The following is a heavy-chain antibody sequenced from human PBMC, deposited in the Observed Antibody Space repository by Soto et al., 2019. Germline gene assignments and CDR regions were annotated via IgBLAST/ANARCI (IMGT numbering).Heavy chain of an antibody. CDR3: ARVLWPNNWFDP. D-gene: IGHD3-10*01. CDR1: GGSISSGGYY. Sequence: QVQLQESGPGLVKPSQTLSLTCTVSGGSISSGGYYWSWIRQHPGKGLEWIGYIYYSGSTYYNPSLKSRVTISVDTSKNQISLKLSSVTATDTAVYYCARVLWPNNWFDPWGQGTLVTVSS. CDR2: IYYSGST. J-gene: IGHJ5*02. V-gene: IGHV4-31*03.